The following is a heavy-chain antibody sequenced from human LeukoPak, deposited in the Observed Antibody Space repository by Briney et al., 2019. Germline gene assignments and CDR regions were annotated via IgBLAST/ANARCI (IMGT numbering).Heavy chain of an antibody. CDR3: ARDHGFSYYYYYMNV. J-gene: IGHJ6*03. D-gene: IGHD3-3*01. CDR1: GFTLSRYW. CDR2: INQDGSEK. Sequence: GGSLRLSCAASGFTLSRYWMSWVRQAQGKGLEWVANINQDGSEKYYVDSVKGRFTISRDNAKNSVYLQMNRLRAEDTAVYYCARDHGFSYYYYYMNVWGKGTTVTVSS. V-gene: IGHV3-7*01.